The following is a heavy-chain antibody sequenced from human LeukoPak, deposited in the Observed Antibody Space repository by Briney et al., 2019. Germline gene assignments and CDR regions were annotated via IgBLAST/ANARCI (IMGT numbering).Heavy chain of an antibody. J-gene: IGHJ4*02. V-gene: IGHV3-49*03. CDR1: GFTFGDYA. Sequence: PGGSLRLSCTASGFTFGDYAMSWFRQAPGKGLEWVGFIRSRAYGGTTEYAASVKGRFTISRDDSKSIAYLQMNSLKTEDTAVYYCTLHPRIAVAGPFDYWGQGTLVTVSS. CDR2: IRSRAYGGTT. D-gene: IGHD6-19*01. CDR3: TLHPRIAVAGPFDY.